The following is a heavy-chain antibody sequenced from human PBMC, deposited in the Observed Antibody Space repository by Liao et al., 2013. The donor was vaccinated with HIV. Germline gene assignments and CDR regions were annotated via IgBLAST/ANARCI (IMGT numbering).Heavy chain of an antibody. CDR2: AYYTGST. Sequence: QVQLQESGPGLVKPSETLSLTCTVSGVSISTSSSYWGWIRQPPGKGLEWIGSAYYTGSTYDNPSLKSRVTISVDTSKNQFSLKLSSVTAADTAVYYCARGQVLLWFGNLLSQYYFDSWGQGTLVAVSS. V-gene: IGHV4-39*07. J-gene: IGHJ4*02. D-gene: IGHD3-10*01. CDR1: GVSISTSSSY. CDR3: ARGQVLLWFGNLLSQYYFDS.